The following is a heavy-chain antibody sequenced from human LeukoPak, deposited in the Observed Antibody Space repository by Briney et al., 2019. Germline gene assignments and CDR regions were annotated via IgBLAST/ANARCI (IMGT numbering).Heavy chain of an antibody. CDR2: IYYSGST. CDR1: GGSLSSISFY. Sequence: ASESLSLTCTVSGGSLSSISFYWSWIRQPPGKGLEWIGYIYYSGSTNYNPSLKSRVTISVDTSKNQFSLKLSSVTAAHTAVSYCARDGGDYYGSGSSLDYWGQGTLVTVSS. D-gene: IGHD3-10*01. V-gene: IGHV4-61*01. J-gene: IGHJ4*02. CDR3: ARDGGDYYGSGSSLDY.